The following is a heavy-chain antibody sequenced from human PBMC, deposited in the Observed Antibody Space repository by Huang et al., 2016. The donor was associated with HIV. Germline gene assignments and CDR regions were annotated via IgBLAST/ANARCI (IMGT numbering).Heavy chain of an antibody. J-gene: IGHJ4*02. CDR1: GYTFSNYD. CDR3: VTLPPVNYGRSGGRVRDY. V-gene: IGHV1-8*01. D-gene: IGHD2-15*01. Sequence: QVQLVQSGAEVKKPGASVKVSCKASGYTFSNYDINWVRQAPGQGLEWMGWMNPNSGNTGYARKVQGRVTMTRSTSISTAYMELSRLRFEDTAVYYCVTLPPVNYGRSGGRVRDYWGQGSLVTVSS. CDR2: MNPNSGNT.